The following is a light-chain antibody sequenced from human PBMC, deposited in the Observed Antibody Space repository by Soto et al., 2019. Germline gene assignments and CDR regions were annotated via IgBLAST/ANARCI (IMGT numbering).Light chain of an antibody. CDR2: SSS. V-gene: IGKV3-15*01. CDR3: PQYNSWPLT. CDR1: QTVSNN. J-gene: IGKJ4*01. Sequence: EIVMTQYPATLSVSPGERATLSCRASQTVSNNLAWYQQKPGQAPRLLFYSSSTRATGVPARFSGSRSGTDFTLTISSLQSEDFAVYYCPQYNSWPLTFGGGTKVETK.